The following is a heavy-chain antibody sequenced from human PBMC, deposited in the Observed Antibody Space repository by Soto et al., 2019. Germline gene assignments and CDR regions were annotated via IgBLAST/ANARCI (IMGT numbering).Heavy chain of an antibody. J-gene: IGHJ4*02. D-gene: IGHD5-18*01. CDR3: ARGAWIQLWQGEPDLNYFDY. CDR1: GFTFSSYS. Sequence: EVQLVESGGGLVQPGGSLRLSCAASGFTFSSYSMNWVRQAPGKGLEWVSYISSGSSTIYYADSVKGRFTISRDNAKNSLYLQMNSLRDEDTAVYYCARGAWIQLWQGEPDLNYFDYWGQGTLVTVSS. CDR2: ISSGSSTI. V-gene: IGHV3-48*02.